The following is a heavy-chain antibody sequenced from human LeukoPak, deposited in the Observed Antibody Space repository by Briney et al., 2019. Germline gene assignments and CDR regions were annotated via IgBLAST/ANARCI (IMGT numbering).Heavy chain of an antibody. J-gene: IGHJ4*02. CDR3: ATERYCTNGVCLYYFDY. CDR2: FDPEDGET. CDR1: GYTLTELS. D-gene: IGHD2-8*01. Sequence: ASVKVSCKVSGYTLTELSMHWVRQAPGKGLEWMGGFDPEDGETIYAQKFQGRVTMTEDTSTDTAYMELRSLRSEDTAVYYCATERYCTNGVCLYYFDYWGQGTLVTVSS. V-gene: IGHV1-24*01.